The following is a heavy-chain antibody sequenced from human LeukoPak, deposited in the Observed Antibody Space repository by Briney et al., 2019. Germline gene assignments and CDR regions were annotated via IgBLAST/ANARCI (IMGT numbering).Heavy chain of an antibody. J-gene: IGHJ5*02. CDR1: GFTFSSYA. V-gene: IGHV3-30*04. CDR2: ISYDGSNN. CDR3: ARRPKYCSGGSCYDWFDP. D-gene: IGHD2-15*01. Sequence: GGSLRLSCAASGFTFSSYAMHWVRQAPGEGLEGVAVISYDGSNNYYAGSVKGRFTISRDNSKNTLYLQMNSLRAEDTAVYYCARRPKYCSGGSCYDWFDPWGQGTLVTVSS.